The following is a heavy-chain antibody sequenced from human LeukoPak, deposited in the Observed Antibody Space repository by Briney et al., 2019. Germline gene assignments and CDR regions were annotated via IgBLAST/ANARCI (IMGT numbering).Heavy chain of an antibody. J-gene: IGHJ4*02. Sequence: GESLKISCNSSGYNFAGYWIAWVRQMPEKGLEWMGVIYPGDSETRYSPSFEGRVTISVDMSISAAYLRWSSLTASDTAIYYCVRRSYCAGGSCYSLDYWGQGALVTVSS. CDR2: IYPGDSET. CDR3: VRRSYCAGGSCYSLDY. V-gene: IGHV5-51*01. D-gene: IGHD2-15*01. CDR1: GYNFAGYW.